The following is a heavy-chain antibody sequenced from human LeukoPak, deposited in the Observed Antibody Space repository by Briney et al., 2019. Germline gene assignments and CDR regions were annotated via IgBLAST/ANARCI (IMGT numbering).Heavy chain of an antibody. CDR1: GFTFSSFW. CDR2: IKQDGSEK. V-gene: IGHV3-7*03. D-gene: IGHD2-15*01. CDR3: TRGYYCFDY. Sequence: GGSLRLSYAASGFTFSSFWMTWVRQAPGKGLQWVANIKQDGSEKYYVDSVKGRFTVSRDNAKNSLSLQMNSLRAEDMAVYYCTRGYYCFDYWGQGTLVTVSS. J-gene: IGHJ4*02.